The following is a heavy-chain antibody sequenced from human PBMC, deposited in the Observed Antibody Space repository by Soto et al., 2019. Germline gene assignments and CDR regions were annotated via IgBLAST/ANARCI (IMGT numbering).Heavy chain of an antibody. Sequence: GGSLRLCCAASGFTFSSYAMSWVRQAPGKGLEWVSAISGSGGSAYYADTVKGRFTISRDNSKNTLYLQMNSLRAEDTAVYYCAKGPYYYGSGSYPTPNWGQGTLVTVSS. V-gene: IGHV3-23*01. CDR2: ISGSGGSA. J-gene: IGHJ4*02. CDR3: AKGPYYYGSGSYPTPN. D-gene: IGHD3-10*01. CDR1: GFTFSSYA.